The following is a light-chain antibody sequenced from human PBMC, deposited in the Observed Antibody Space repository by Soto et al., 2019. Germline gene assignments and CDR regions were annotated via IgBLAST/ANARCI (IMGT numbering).Light chain of an antibody. CDR1: GSNIGAGYD. Sequence: QSVLTQPPAVSGAPGQRVTISCAGSGSNIGAGYDVHWYQQLPGTVPKLLIYANINRPSGVSGRFSGSKSGTSASLAITGLQAEDEGDYYCQSYDISLSAWVFGGGTKLTVL. CDR2: ANI. CDR3: QSYDISLSAWV. J-gene: IGLJ3*02. V-gene: IGLV1-40*01.